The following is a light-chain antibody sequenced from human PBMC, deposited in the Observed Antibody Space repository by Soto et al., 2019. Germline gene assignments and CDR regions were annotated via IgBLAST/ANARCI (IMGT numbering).Light chain of an antibody. CDR1: SSDVGGYNY. J-gene: IGLJ3*02. Sequence: QSALTQPASVSGSPGQSITISCTGTSSDVGGYNYVSWYQQHPGKAPNLMIYDVGDRPSGVSNRFSGSKSGNTASLTISGLQAEDEADYYCSSYTRRNTLGFGGGTKLTGL. V-gene: IGLV2-14*01. CDR2: DVG. CDR3: SSYTRRNTLG.